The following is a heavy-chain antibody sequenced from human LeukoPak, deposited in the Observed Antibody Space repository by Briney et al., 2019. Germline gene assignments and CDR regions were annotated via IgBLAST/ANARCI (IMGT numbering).Heavy chain of an antibody. CDR2: IYYSGST. J-gene: IGHJ6*03. CDR1: GGSISSGGYY. Sequence: SETLSLTCTVSGGSISSGGYYWSWIRQHPGKGLEWIGYIYYSGSTYYNPSLKSRVTISVDTSKNQFSLKLSSVTAADTAVYYCARDSGPPGYYYMDVWGKGTTVTVSS. CDR3: ARDSGPPGYYYMDV. V-gene: IGHV4-31*03.